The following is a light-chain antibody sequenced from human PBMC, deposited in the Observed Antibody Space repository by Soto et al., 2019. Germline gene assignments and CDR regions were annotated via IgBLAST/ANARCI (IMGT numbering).Light chain of an antibody. CDR1: EPIRNTF. J-gene: IGKJ4*01. CDR3: QQYADSPLT. CDR2: GAS. Sequence: EIVLTQSPDILSLSPGERATLSCGTSEPIRNTFVAWYQQKPGQAPRLLIYGASSRAIGIPGRFSGSGSGTDFTLTIDRLEPEDFALYYCQQYADSPLTFGGGTKVDIK. V-gene: IGKV3-20*01.